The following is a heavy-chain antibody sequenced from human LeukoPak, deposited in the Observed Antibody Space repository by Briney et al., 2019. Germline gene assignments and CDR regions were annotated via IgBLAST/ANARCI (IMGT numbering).Heavy chain of an antibody. CDR1: GGSFSGYY. CDR3: ARSVVPAALNWFDP. J-gene: IGHJ5*02. D-gene: IGHD2-2*01. V-gene: IGHV4-34*01. Sequence: SETLSLTCAVYGGSFSGYYWSWIRQPPGKGLEWIGEINHSGSTNYNPSLKSRVTISVDTSKNLFSLKLSSVTAADTAVYYCARSVVPAALNWFDPWGQGTLVTVSS. CDR2: INHSGST.